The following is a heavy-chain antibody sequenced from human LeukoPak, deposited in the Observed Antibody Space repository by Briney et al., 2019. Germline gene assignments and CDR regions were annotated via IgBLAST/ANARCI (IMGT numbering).Heavy chain of an antibody. CDR2: TSYDETSK. D-gene: IGHD3/OR15-3a*01. J-gene: IGHJ4*02. V-gene: IGHV3-30-3*01. Sequence: GGSLRLSCAASGFTFSSYAMSWVRQAPGKGLEWLAGTSYDETSKNYADSVKGRFTISRDNTKNTVFLQMNTLRVEDTAVYYCAASQYFEFWSGRDYWGQGTLVSVSS. CDR1: GFTFSSYA. CDR3: AASQYFEFWSGRDY.